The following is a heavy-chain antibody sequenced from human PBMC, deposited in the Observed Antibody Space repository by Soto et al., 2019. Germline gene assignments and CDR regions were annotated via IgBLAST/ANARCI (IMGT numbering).Heavy chain of an antibody. CDR3: AKDPTHSGSYS. V-gene: IGHV3-30*18. CDR2: ISYDGSNK. D-gene: IGHD1-26*01. Sequence: SCKASGYTFTSYYMHWVRQAPGKGLEWVAVISYDGSNKYYADSVKGRFTISRDNSKNTLYLQMNSLRAEDTAVYYCAKDPTHSGSYSWGQGTLVTVSS. J-gene: IGHJ4*02. CDR1: GYTFTSYY.